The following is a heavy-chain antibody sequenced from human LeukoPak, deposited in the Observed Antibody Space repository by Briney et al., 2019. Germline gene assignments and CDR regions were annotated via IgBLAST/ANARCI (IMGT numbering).Heavy chain of an antibody. V-gene: IGHV3-21*01. CDR2: ISSSGSYI. CDR3: ARALTVAGTDWYFDL. CDR1: RFTFSTYS. Sequence: GGSLRLSCAASRFTFSTYSMNWVRQAPGKGLEWVSSISSSGSYIYSTDSLKGRFTISRDNAKNSLYLQMNSLRAEHTAVYYCARALTVAGTDWYFDLWGRGTLVTVSS. J-gene: IGHJ2*01. D-gene: IGHD6-19*01.